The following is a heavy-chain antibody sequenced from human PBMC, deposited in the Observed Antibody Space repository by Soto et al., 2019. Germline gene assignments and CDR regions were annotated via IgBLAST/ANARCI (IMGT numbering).Heavy chain of an antibody. CDR2: IYYSGST. CDR1: GGSISSYY. Sequence: SETLSLTCTVSGGSISSYYWSWIRQPPGKGLEWIGYIYYSGSTNYNPSLKSRVTISVDTSKNQFSLKLSSVTAADTAVYYCARDSTGTAYQQVDYYGMDVWGQGTTVTVSS. J-gene: IGHJ6*02. V-gene: IGHV4-59*01. CDR3: ARDSTGTAYQQVDYYGMDV. D-gene: IGHD1-7*01.